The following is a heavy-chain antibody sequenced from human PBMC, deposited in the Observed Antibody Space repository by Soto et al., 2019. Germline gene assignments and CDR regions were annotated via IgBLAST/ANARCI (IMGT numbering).Heavy chain of an antibody. CDR3: ARDWKYFYDSSGYYYDWFDP. J-gene: IGHJ5*02. D-gene: IGHD3-22*01. Sequence: QVQLVQSGAEVKKPGASVKVSCKASGYTFTNYGIIWVRQAPGQGLEWMGWISAYNGNTNYAQKVQARVTMTIDPSTSTAYMELRRLRSDDTAVYYCARDWKYFYDSSGYYYDWFDPWGQGTLVTVSS. V-gene: IGHV1-18*01. CDR1: GYTFTNYG. CDR2: ISAYNGNT.